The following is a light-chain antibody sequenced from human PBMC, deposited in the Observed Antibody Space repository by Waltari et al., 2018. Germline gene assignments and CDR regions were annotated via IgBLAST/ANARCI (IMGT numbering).Light chain of an antibody. CDR1: SSNIGNYNL. CDR2: EVK. J-gene: IGLJ1*01. CDR3: CSYAGSYV. Sequence: QSALTQPASVSGSPGQSITISCPGTSSNIGNYNLVSWYQHHPGKAPRLMIYEVKKRPSGVSNRFSGSKSGNTASLTISGLQAEDEADYYCCSYAGSYVFGTGTKVTVL. V-gene: IGLV2-23*02.